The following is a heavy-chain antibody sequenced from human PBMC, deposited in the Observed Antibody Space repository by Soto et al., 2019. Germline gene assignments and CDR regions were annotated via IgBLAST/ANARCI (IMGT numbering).Heavy chain of an antibody. CDR3: ASTTGTYALEI. CDR1: GYTYISYA. D-gene: IGHD1-1*01. Sequence: ASVKVSCKASGYTYISYAIHWVRQAPGQRLEWMGWINADDDGTKYSQRFQGRITITRDTSASTTYMELSSLTSEDTAIYYCASTTGTYALEIWGQGTPVTVS. J-gene: IGHJ4*02. CDR2: INADDDGT. V-gene: IGHV1-3*01.